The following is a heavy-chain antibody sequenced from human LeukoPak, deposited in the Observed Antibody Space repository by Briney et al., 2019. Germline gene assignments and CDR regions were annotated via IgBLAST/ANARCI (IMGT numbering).Heavy chain of an antibody. V-gene: IGHV3-74*01. Sequence: GGSLRLSCAASGFTFSSYWMHWVRRARGKGLVWVSRINSDGSSTSYADSVKGRFTISRDNAKNTLYLQMNSLRAEDTAVYYCARGEAGRDFDYWGQGTLVTVSS. D-gene: IGHD1-26*01. CDR2: INSDGSST. J-gene: IGHJ4*02. CDR3: ARGEAGRDFDY. CDR1: GFTFSSYW.